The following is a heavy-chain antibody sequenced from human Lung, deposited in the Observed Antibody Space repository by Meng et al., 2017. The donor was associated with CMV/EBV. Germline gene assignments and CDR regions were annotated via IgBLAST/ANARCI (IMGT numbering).Heavy chain of an antibody. Sequence: ESLKISCAASGFTFGGYCMNWVRKAPGKGLEWISSISSSITYIYYADSVKGRFTISRDNAENSLYLEMNSLRPEDTAVYYCVRDLAPYPAFWTVCAYLWDQGXLVTVSS. CDR2: ISSSITYI. D-gene: IGHD3/OR15-3a*01. CDR1: GFTFGGYC. J-gene: IGHJ5*02. V-gene: IGHV3-21*01. CDR3: VRDLAPYPAFWTVCAYL.